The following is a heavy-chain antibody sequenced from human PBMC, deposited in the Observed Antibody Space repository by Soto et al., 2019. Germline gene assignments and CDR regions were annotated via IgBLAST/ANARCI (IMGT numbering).Heavy chain of an antibody. CDR3: ARDRATLTYYFYGMDV. J-gene: IGHJ6*02. Sequence: GGSLRLSCAASGFPFSSYGMHWVRQAPGKGLEWVAVISYDGSNKYYADSVKGRFTISRDNSKNTLYLQMNSLRAEDTALYYCARDRATLTYYFYGMDVWGQGTTVTVSS. V-gene: IGHV3-30*03. D-gene: IGHD4-4*01. CDR1: GFPFSSYG. CDR2: ISYDGSNK.